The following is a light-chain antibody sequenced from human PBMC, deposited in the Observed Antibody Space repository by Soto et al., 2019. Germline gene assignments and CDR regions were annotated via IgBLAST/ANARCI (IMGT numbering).Light chain of an antibody. V-gene: IGKV1-39*01. CDR1: QRIGTN. CDR3: QQTYSAPPL. CDR2: AVS. J-gene: IGKJ1*01. Sequence: DIQMTQSPSSLSASIGDRVTLTCRASQRIGTNLNWYQQRPGKAPKLLIYAVSSLQSGVSSRFSGSGSGTDFTLSINSLPREDFATYYCQQTYSAPPLFGQGHKVEIK.